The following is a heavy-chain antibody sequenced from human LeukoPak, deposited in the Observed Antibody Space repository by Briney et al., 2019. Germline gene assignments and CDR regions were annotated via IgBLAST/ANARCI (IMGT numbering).Heavy chain of an antibody. CDR2: ISSSSSTI. CDR3: AMRGGLADIVVVPAAIHHYYYYMDV. CDR1: GFTFSSYS. Sequence: GGSLRLSCAASGFTFSSYSMNWVRQAPGKGLEWASYISSSSSTIYYADSVKGRFTISRDNAKNSLYLQMNSLRAEDTAVYYCAMRGGLADIVVVPAAIHHYYYYMDVWGKGTTVTVSS. V-gene: IGHV3-48*01. J-gene: IGHJ6*03. D-gene: IGHD2-2*02.